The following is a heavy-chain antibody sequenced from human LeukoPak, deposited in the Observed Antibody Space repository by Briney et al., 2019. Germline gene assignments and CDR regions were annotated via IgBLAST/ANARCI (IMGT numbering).Heavy chain of an antibody. J-gene: IGHJ6*02. Sequence: PGGSLRLSCAASGFTVSSNYMSWVRQAPGKGLEWVSVIYIGGSTYYADSVKGRFTISRDNSKNTLYLQMNSLRAEDTAVYYCARDKKKPLYGSGSIYGMDVWGQGTTVTVSS. CDR2: IYIGGST. CDR1: GFTVSSNY. CDR3: ARDKKKPLYGSGSIYGMDV. V-gene: IGHV3-53*01. D-gene: IGHD3-10*01.